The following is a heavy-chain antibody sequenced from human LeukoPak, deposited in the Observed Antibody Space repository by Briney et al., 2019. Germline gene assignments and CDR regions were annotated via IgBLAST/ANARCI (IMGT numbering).Heavy chain of an antibody. CDR2: IYYSGST. J-gene: IGHJ4*02. V-gene: IGHV4-39*07. CDR3: ARDDRRSLWFGEFPWFDY. D-gene: IGHD3-10*01. CDR1: GGSISSSSYY. Sequence: KPSETLSLTCTVSGGSISSSSYYWGWIRQPPGKGLEWIGSIYYSGSTYYNPSLKSRVTISVDTSKNQFSLKLSSVTAADTAVYYCARDDRRSLWFGEFPWFDYWGQGTLVTVSS.